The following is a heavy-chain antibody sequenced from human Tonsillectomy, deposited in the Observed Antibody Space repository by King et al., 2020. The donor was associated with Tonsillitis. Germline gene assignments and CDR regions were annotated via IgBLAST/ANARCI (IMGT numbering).Heavy chain of an antibody. D-gene: IGHD3-22*01. CDR1: GGTFSSYA. CDR2: IIPILGIA. V-gene: IGHV1-69*04. CDR3: ARDWETRYYYDGSGPNGGYYFDY. J-gene: IGHJ4*02. Sequence: QLVQSGAEVKKPGSSVKVSCKASGGTFSSYAISWVRQAPGQGLEWMGRIIPILGIANYAQKFQGRVTITADKSTSTAYMELSSLRSEDTAVYYCARDWETRYYYDGSGPNGGYYFDYRGTGTLVTGSS.